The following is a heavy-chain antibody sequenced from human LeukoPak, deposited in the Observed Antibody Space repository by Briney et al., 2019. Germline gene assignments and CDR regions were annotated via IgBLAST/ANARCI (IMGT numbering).Heavy chain of an antibody. CDR1: GFTFSSYA. J-gene: IGHJ6*02. CDR3: AKGGLPWYCSGGSCYSGRNYYYYGMDV. D-gene: IGHD2-15*01. CDR2: ISGSGGST. V-gene: IGHV3-23*01. Sequence: GGPLRLSCAASGFTFSSYAMSWVRQAPGKGLEWVSAISGSGGSTYYADSVKGRFTISRDNSKNTLYLQMNSLRAEDTAVYYCAKGGLPWYCSGGSCYSGRNYYYYGMDVWGQGTTVTVSS.